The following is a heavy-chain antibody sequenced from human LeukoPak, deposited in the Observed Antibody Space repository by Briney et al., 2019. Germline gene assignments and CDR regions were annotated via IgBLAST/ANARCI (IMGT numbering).Heavy chain of an antibody. CDR3: AKDPRGEMATITIDY. Sequence: GGSLRLSCAASGFAFRNYSMNLVRQAPRKGLEWVSYISSSSSTIYYADSVKGRFTISRDNAKNSLYLQMNSLRAEDTALYYCAKDPRGEMATITIDYWGQGTLVTVSS. D-gene: IGHD5-24*01. J-gene: IGHJ4*02. CDR1: GFAFRNYS. CDR2: ISSSSSTI. V-gene: IGHV3-48*04.